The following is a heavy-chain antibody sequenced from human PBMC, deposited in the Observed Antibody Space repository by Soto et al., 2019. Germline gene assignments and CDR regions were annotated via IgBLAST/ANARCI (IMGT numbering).Heavy chain of an antibody. CDR3: ARDSGYDENWFDP. Sequence: QVQLVQSGAEVKKPGSSVKVSCKASGGTFSSYTISWVRQAPGQGLEWMGRIIPILGIANYAQKFQGRVTITADKSTSTAYMELSSLRSEDTAVYYCARDSGYDENWFDPWGRGTLVTVSS. CDR1: GGTFSSYT. D-gene: IGHD5-12*01. J-gene: IGHJ5*02. CDR2: IIPILGIA. V-gene: IGHV1-69*08.